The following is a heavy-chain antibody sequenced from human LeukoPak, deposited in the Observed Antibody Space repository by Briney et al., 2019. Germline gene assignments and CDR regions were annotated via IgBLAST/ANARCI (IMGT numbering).Heavy chain of an antibody. CDR2: VIPMFATA. CDR1: GGTFSSYA. D-gene: IGHD4-17*01. J-gene: IGHJ4*02. CDR3: ARGLHGDYGYFDY. Sequence: ASVKVSCKASGGTFSSYAISWVRQAPGQGLEWMGGVIPMFATAHYAPKFQDRVTITADESTSTAYMELRSLRSEDTAVYHCARGLHGDYGYFDYWGQGTLVTVSS. V-gene: IGHV1-69*13.